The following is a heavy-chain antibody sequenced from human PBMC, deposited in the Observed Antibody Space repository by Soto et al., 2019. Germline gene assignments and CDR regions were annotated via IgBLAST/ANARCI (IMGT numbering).Heavy chain of an antibody. Sequence: GGSLRLSCAASGFTFSNAWMSWVRQAPGKGLEWVGRIKSKTDGGTTDYAAPVKGRFTISRDDSKNTLYLQMNSLKTEDTAVYYCTTDRRGGYDYFDYWGQGTLVTVSS. J-gene: IGHJ4*02. D-gene: IGHD5-12*01. CDR1: GFTFSNAW. CDR3: TTDRRGGYDYFDY. V-gene: IGHV3-15*01. CDR2: IKSKTDGGTT.